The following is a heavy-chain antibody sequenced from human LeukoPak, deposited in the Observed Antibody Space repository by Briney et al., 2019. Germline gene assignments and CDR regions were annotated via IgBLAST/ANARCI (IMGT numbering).Heavy chain of an antibody. CDR3: AKVGSSWSYYYYYMDV. J-gene: IGHJ6*03. CDR2: IRYDGSNK. D-gene: IGHD6-13*01. Sequence: GGSLRLSCAASGFTFSSYGMHWVRQAPGKGLEWVAFIRYDGSNKYYADSVKGRFTISRDDSKNTLYLQMNSLRAEDTAVYYCAKVGSSWSYYYYYMDVWGKGTTVTVSS. V-gene: IGHV3-30*02. CDR1: GFTFSSYG.